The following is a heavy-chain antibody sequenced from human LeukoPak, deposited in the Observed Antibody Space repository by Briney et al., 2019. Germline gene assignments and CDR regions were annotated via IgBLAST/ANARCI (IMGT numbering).Heavy chain of an antibody. J-gene: IGHJ6*02. CDR2: IIPIFGIA. D-gene: IGHD1-1*01. V-gene: IGHV1-69*04. CDR3: ATRGSPWEHYGMDV. CDR1: GGTFSSYA. Sequence: GSSVKVSCKASGGTFSSYAISWVRQAPGQALERIGRIIPIFGIANYAQKFQGRVTITADKSTSTAYMELRSLRSEDTAVYYCATRGSPWEHYGMDVWGQGTTVTVSS.